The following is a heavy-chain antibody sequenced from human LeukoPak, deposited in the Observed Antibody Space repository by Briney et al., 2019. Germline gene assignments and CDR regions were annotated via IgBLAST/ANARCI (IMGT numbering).Heavy chain of an antibody. V-gene: IGHV4-61*02. J-gene: IGHJ4*02. CDR2: IYSSGSN. Sequence: SETLSLTCTVSGGSISSGSYYWSWIPQPPGKGLEWIGRIYSSGSNNYNPSFKSRVTISGDTSRNQFSLKLSSVTAADTAVYYCARGLTSHPFDYWGQGTLVTVSS. D-gene: IGHD2-2*01. CDR1: GGSISSGSYY. CDR3: ARGLTSHPFDY.